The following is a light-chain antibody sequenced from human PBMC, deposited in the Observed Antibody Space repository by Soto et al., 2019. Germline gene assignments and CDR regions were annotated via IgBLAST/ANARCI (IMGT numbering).Light chain of an antibody. J-gene: IGLJ1*01. CDR2: EVV. CDR1: KNDIGVYDF. CDR3: KSYAGSNTYV. V-gene: IGLV2-8*01. Sequence: QSVLTQPPSASGSPGQSVTISCTGTKNDIGVYDFVSWYQHHPGKAPRLIIYEVVRRPSGVPDRFSGSKSGNTASLTVSGLQAADEADYFCKSYAGSNTYVFGRGTKV.